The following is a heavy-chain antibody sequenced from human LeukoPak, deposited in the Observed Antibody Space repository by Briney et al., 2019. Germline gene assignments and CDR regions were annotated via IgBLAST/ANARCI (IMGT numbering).Heavy chain of an antibody. D-gene: IGHD5-18*01. CDR2: IFPSSDEI. Sequence: GGSLRLSCAASGFTFSDFPMIWVRQAPGKGLEWVSSIFPSSDEIHYADSAKGRFTISRDNSRSTLSLQMDSLRAEDTATYYCATYRQIQVPFEFWGQGTLVTVSS. V-gene: IGHV3-23*01. CDR1: GFTFSDFP. J-gene: IGHJ4*02. CDR3: ATYRQIQVPFEF.